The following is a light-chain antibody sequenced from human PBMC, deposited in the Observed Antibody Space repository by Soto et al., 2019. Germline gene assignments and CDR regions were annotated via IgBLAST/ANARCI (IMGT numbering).Light chain of an antibody. CDR3: QQSYNNPLT. CDR2: TAS. Sequence: DIQMTQSPSSLSAYVGDRVTITCRASQRIIAYLNWYQHKPGKAPRLLIYTASSLQSGVPSRFSGSGSGTDFTLTISSLQPEDFATYYCQQSYNNPLTFGGGTKVDIK. CDR1: QRIIAY. J-gene: IGKJ4*01. V-gene: IGKV1-39*01.